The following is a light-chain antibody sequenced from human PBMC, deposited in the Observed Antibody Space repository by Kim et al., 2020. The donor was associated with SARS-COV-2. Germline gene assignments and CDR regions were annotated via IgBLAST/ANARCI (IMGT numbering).Light chain of an antibody. CDR2: IAS. Sequence: EIVLTQSPGTLSLSPGEKATLSCRASRGVTSNYLAWYQQKPGQAPRLLIYIASSRATGIPDRFSGSGSGTEFTLTISRLEPEDFGVYYCHQYGSPPSTFGQGTRLEIK. CDR1: RGVTSNY. CDR3: HQYGSPPST. J-gene: IGKJ5*01. V-gene: IGKV3-20*01.